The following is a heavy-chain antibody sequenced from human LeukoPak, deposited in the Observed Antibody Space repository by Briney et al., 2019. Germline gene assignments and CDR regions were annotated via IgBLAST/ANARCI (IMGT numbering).Heavy chain of an antibody. CDR3: ARGTLTYYGSPHAFDI. CDR1: GGSISSYY. J-gene: IGHJ3*02. Sequence: PSETLSLTCTVSGGSISSYYWSWIRQPPGKGLEWIGYIYYSGSTYYNPSLKSRVTISVDTSKNQFSLKLSSVTAADTAVYYCARGTLTYYGSPHAFDIWGQGTMVTVSS. CDR2: IYYSGST. V-gene: IGHV4-59*01. D-gene: IGHD3-10*01.